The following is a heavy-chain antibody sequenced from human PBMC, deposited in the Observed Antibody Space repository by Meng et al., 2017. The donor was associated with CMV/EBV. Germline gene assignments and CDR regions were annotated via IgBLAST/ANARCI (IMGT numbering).Heavy chain of an antibody. CDR2: IIPIFGTA. CDR3: ARMPRDGYNYIDY. CDR1: GGNFRSYA. J-gene: IGHJ4*02. D-gene: IGHD5-24*01. Sequence: QAQLVQSGCEVKKPGSSVMVSCWAYGGNFRSYAIRWVRQAPGQGLEWMGGIIPIFGTAHYAQKFQGRVTITADESTSTAYMELSSLRSEDTAVYYCARMPRDGYNYIDYWGQGTLVTVSS. V-gene: IGHV1-69*12.